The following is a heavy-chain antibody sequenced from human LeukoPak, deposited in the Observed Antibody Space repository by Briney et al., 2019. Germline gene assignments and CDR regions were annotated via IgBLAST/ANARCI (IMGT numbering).Heavy chain of an antibody. CDR2: ISSSSSTI. V-gene: IGHV3-48*01. J-gene: IGHJ4*02. CDR1: GFTFSSYS. D-gene: IGHD3-22*01. Sequence: GGSLRLSCAASGFTFSSYSMNWVRQAPGKGLEWVSYISSSSSTIYYADSVKGRFTISRDNAKNSLYLQMNSLRAEDTAVYYCAREGRSGYYDSSGYYYVDYWGQGTLVTVSS. CDR3: AREGRSGYYDSSGYYYVDY.